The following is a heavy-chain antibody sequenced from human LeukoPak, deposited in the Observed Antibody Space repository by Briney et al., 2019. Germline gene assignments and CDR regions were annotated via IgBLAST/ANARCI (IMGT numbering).Heavy chain of an antibody. D-gene: IGHD1-26*01. V-gene: IGHV3-21*04. Sequence: PGGSLRLSCAASGFTFSSYSMNWVRQAPGKGLEWVSSISSSSSYIYYADSVKGRFTISRDNAKNSLYLQMNSLRAEDAALYYCAKRSGDRGGYFDYWGQGILVTVSS. J-gene: IGHJ4*02. CDR2: ISSSSSYI. CDR1: GFTFSSYS. CDR3: AKRSGDRGGYFDY.